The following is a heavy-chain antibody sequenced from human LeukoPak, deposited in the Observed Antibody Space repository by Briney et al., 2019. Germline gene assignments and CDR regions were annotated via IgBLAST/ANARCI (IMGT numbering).Heavy chain of an antibody. CDR3: ATSPCYSYDY. V-gene: IGHV4-34*01. CDR2: INHSGST. CDR1: GGSFSGYY. Sequence: PSETLSLTCAVYGGSFSGYYWSWIRQPPGKGLEWIGEINHSGSTNYNPSLKSRVTISVDTSKNQFSLKLSSVTAADTAVYYCATSPCYSYDYWGQGTLVTVSS. J-gene: IGHJ4*02. D-gene: IGHD5-18*01.